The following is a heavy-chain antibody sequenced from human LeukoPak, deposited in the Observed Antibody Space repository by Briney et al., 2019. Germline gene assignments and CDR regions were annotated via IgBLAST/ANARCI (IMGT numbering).Heavy chain of an antibody. CDR1: GYSISSGYY. J-gene: IGHJ4*02. D-gene: IGHD3-3*01. CDR3: ARHGGQITIFGVVILYYFDY. Sequence: SETLSLTXAVSGYSISSGYYWGWIRQPPGKGLESIGSIYHSGSTYYNPSLKSRVTISVDTSKNKFSLKLSSVTAADTAVYYCARHGGQITIFGVVILYYFDYWGQGTLVTVSS. V-gene: IGHV4-38-2*01. CDR2: IYHSGST.